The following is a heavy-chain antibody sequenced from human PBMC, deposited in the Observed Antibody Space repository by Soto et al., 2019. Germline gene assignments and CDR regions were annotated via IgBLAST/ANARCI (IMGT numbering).Heavy chain of an antibody. J-gene: IGHJ6*02. Sequence: GGSLRLSCAASGFTFSSYAMHWVRQAPGKGLEWVAVISYDGSNKYYADSVKGRFTISRDNSKNTLYLQMNSLRAEDTAVYYCARDQPRAYSYYYYGMDVWGQGTTVTVSS. V-gene: IGHV3-30-3*01. CDR1: GFTFSSYA. CDR2: ISYDGSNK. CDR3: ARDQPRAYSYYYYGMDV.